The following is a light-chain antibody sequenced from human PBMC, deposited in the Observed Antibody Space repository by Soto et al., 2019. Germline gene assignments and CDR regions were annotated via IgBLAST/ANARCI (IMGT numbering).Light chain of an antibody. J-gene: IGLJ2*01. Sequence: QSVLTQPPSASGSPGQSVTISCTGPSNDVADHNFVSWYQQHPGKAPKLIIYEVTKRPSGVPDRFSGSKSGNTASLTVSGLQAEDEADYFCSAYSGNSKIIFGGGTKVTVL. CDR3: SAYSGNSKII. CDR1: SNDVADHNF. CDR2: EVT. V-gene: IGLV2-8*01.